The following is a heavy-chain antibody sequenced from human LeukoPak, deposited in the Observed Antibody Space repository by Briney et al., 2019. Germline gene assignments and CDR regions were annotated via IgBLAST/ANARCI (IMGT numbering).Heavy chain of an antibody. D-gene: IGHD6-19*01. V-gene: IGHV1-8*01. CDR2: MNPNGGNT. Sequence: GASVKVSCKASGYTFTSYDIDWVRQATGQGLEWMGWMNPNGGNTGYAQKFQGRVTMTRNTSISTAYMELSSLRSEDTAVYYCARGYSSGWYESYYYYYYYMDVWGKGTTVTVSS. J-gene: IGHJ6*03. CDR1: GYTFTSYD. CDR3: ARGYSSGWYESYYYYYYYMDV.